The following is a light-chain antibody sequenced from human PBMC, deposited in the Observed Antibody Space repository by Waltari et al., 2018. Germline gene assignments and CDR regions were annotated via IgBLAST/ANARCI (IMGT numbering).Light chain of an antibody. V-gene: IGLV2-14*03. J-gene: IGLJ2*01. Sequence: HSALTQPASVSCSPRQSITISFTGTSSDVGSYNYLSWYQQHPGKAPKLMIYDVSNRPSGVSNRFSGSKSGNTASLTISGLQAEDEADYYCSSYTSSSVVVFGGGTKLTVL. CDR2: DVS. CDR3: SSYTSSSVVV. CDR1: SSDVGSYNY.